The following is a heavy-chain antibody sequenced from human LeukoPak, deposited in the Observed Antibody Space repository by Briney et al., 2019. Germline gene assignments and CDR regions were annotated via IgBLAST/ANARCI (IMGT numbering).Heavy chain of an antibody. CDR2: IYPGDSDT. D-gene: IGHD3-10*01. Sequence: GESLKISCKGSGYSFTSYWIGWVRQMPGKGLEWMGIIYPGDSDTRYSPSFQGQVTISADKSISTAYLQWSSLKASDTAMYYCARLRWFGELLPDGIDYWGQGTLVTVSS. CDR1: GYSFTSYW. V-gene: IGHV5-51*01. J-gene: IGHJ4*02. CDR3: ARLRWFGELLPDGIDY.